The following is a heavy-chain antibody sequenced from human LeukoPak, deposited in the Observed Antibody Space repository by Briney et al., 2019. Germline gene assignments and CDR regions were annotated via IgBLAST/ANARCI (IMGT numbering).Heavy chain of an antibody. CDR2: IKQDGSEK. CDR3: ARDKREFQVLFRKYYDSMDV. J-gene: IGHJ6*03. CDR1: GFTFSSYW. D-gene: IGHD3-10*01. Sequence: PGGSLRLSCAASGFTFSSYWMSWVRQAPGKGLEWVANIKQDGSEKDYVDSVKGRFTISRDTAKNSLYLQMNSLRAEDTAVYYCARDKREFQVLFRKYYDSMDVWGKGTTVIVSS. V-gene: IGHV3-7*01.